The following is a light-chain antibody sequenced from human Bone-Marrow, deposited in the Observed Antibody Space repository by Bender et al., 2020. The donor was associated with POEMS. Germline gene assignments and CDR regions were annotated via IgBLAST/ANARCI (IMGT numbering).Light chain of an antibody. Sequence: QSALTQPPSASGSPGQSITISCTGTSSDVGDYKYVSWYQQHPGKAPKLIIYGVSNRPSGVSNRFSGSKSGNTASLTISGLQSEDEADYYCAAWDAGLSGGVFGGGTKLTVL. V-gene: IGLV2-14*01. CDR2: GVS. CDR1: SSDVGDYKY. J-gene: IGLJ3*02. CDR3: AAWDAGLSGGV.